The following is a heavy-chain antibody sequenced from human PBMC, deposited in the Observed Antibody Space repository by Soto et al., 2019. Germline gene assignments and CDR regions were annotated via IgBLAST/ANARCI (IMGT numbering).Heavy chain of an antibody. J-gene: IGHJ3*02. CDR2: IIPIFGTA. CDR1: GGTFSSYT. CDR3: AKSPGGAHDAFDI. Sequence: ASVKVSCKASGGTFSSYTISWVRQAPGQGLEWMGGIIPIFGTANYAQKFQGRVTITADESTSTAYMELNSLRAEDTAVYYCAKSPGGAHDAFDIWGQGTMVTVSS. V-gene: IGHV1-69*13. D-gene: IGHD3-10*01.